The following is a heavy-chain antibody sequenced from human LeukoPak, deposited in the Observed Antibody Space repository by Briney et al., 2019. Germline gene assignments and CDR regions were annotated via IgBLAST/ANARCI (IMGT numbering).Heavy chain of an antibody. CDR1: GYTFTSYG. J-gene: IGHJ4*02. Sequence: ASVKVSCKASGYTFTSYGISWVRQAPGQGLEWMGWMNPNSGNTGYAQKFQGRVTMTRNTSISTAYMELSSLRSEDTAVYYCAREGLRYYDSSGYYYDYWGQGTLVTVSS. D-gene: IGHD3-22*01. V-gene: IGHV1-8*02. CDR3: AREGLRYYDSSGYYYDY. CDR2: MNPNSGNT.